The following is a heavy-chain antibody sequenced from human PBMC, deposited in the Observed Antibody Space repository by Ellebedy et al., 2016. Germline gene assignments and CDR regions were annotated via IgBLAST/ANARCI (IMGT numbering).Heavy chain of an antibody. J-gene: IGHJ6*02. Sequence: GESLKISCAASGFTVSGNYMSWVRQAPGKGLEWVSTLYSGGTILYADSVKGRFTISRDNSKNTLYLQMNRLRAEDTAMYYCARERQGAFEHGLDVWGQGTTVTVSS. V-gene: IGHV3-66*01. D-gene: IGHD3-16*01. CDR2: LYSGGTI. CDR1: GFTVSGNY. CDR3: ARERQGAFEHGLDV.